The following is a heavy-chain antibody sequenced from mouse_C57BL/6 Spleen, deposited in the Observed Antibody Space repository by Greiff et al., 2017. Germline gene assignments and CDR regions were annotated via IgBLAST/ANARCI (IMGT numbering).Heavy chain of an antibody. CDR3: AREYDGYPMDY. J-gene: IGHJ4*01. Sequence: ESGPGLVKPSQSLSLTCSVTGYSITSGYYWNWIRQFPGNKLEWMGYISYDGSNNYNPSLKNRISITRDTSKNQFFLKLNSVTTEDTATYYCAREYDGYPMDYWGQGTSVTVSS. D-gene: IGHD2-3*01. CDR1: GYSITSGYY. CDR2: ISYDGSN. V-gene: IGHV3-6*01.